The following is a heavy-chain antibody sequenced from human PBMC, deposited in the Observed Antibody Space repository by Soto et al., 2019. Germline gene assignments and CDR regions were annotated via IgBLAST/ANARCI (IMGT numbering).Heavy chain of an antibody. CDR3: VNILMQHDFEGG. CDR2: ISSDGTKT. V-gene: IGHV3-64D*08. CDR1: GFTFTVYA. D-gene: IGHD3-3*01. Sequence: EVQMVASGGDLVQPGSSLRLSCLASGFTFTVYAFHWVRQAPGKGLEFVAAISSDGTKTYYAESVKGSFTISRDTSKNTLFLQMNRLRAEDTAVYYCVNILMQHDFEGGWGQGTLVTVSS. J-gene: IGHJ4*02.